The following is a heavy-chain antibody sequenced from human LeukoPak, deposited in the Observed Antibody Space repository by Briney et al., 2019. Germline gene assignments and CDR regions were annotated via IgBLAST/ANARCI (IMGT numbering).Heavy chain of an antibody. CDR3: AKGIQWELPLEY. V-gene: IGHV3-23*01. CDR2: ISGSHRST. Sequence: GGSLRLSCAASGFTFSSYAMTWVRQAPGKGLEWVSAISGSHRSTYYADSVKGRFTISRGNSKNTLYLQMNSLRAEDTAVYYCAKGIQWELPLEYWGQGTLVTVSS. D-gene: IGHD1-26*01. CDR1: GFTFSSYA. J-gene: IGHJ4*02.